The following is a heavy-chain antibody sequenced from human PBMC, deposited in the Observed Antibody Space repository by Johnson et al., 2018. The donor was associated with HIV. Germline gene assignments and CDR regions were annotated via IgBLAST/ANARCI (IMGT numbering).Heavy chain of an antibody. CDR1: GFTFDDYA. Sequence: VQLVESGGGLVQPGRSLRLSCAASGFTFDDYAMHWVRQAPGKGLELVSGISWNSGSIGYADSVKGRFTISRDNAKNSLYLQMNSLRAEDTAVYYCARELRGGHTDAFDIWGQGTMVTVSS. J-gene: IGHJ3*02. CDR3: ARELRGGHTDAFDI. D-gene: IGHD5-18*01. V-gene: IGHV3-9*01. CDR2: ISWNSGSI.